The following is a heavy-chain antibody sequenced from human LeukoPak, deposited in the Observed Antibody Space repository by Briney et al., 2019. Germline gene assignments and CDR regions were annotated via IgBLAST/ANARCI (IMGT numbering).Heavy chain of an antibody. CDR3: ARDARGGDYPAEYFQH. V-gene: IGHV3-11*01. Sequence: PGGSLRLSCAASGFTFSDYYMSWVRQAPGKGLEWVSYISSSGSAIYYADSVKGRFTISRDNAKNSLYLQMNSLRAEDTAVYYCARDARGGDYPAEYFQHWGQGTLVTVSS. D-gene: IGHD4-17*01. J-gene: IGHJ1*01. CDR2: ISSSGSAI. CDR1: GFTFSDYY.